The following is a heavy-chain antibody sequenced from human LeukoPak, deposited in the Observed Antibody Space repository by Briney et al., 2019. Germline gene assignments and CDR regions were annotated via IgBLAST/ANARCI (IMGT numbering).Heavy chain of an antibody. D-gene: IGHD5-12*01. CDR3: AKDGDQWIRLVYYFDS. J-gene: IGHJ4*02. V-gene: IGHV1-8*03. CDR1: GYTFTSYD. Sequence: GASVKVSCKASGYTFTSYDINWVRQATGQGLEWMGWMNPNSGNTGYAQKFQGRVTITRNTSISTAYMELSSLRSEDTAVYYCAKDGDQWIRLVYYFDSWGQGILVTVSS. CDR2: MNPNSGNT.